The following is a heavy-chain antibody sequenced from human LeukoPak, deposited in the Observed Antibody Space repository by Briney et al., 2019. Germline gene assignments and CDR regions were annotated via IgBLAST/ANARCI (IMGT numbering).Heavy chain of an antibody. CDR3: ARGYGDYSPFDY. D-gene: IGHD4-17*01. CDR1: GFTFSSYA. Sequence: GRSLRLSCAASGFTFSSYAMHWVRQAPGKGLEWVAVISYDGSNKYYADSVKGRFTISRDNSKNTLYLQMNSLRAEDTAVYYCARGYGDYSPFDYWGQGTLVTVSS. CDR2: ISYDGSNK. J-gene: IGHJ4*02. V-gene: IGHV3-30*04.